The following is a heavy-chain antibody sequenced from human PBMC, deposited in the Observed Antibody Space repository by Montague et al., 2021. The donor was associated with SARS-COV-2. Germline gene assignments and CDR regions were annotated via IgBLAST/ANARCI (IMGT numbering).Heavy chain of an antibody. Sequence: SETLSLTCAVYGGFFSGYYWSWIRQPPGKGLEWIGEINHGGSTNYNPSXXSRVTISVDTSKNQFSLKLSSVTAADTAVYYCARSPLLWFGTALGNWFDPWGQGTLVTVSS. V-gene: IGHV4-34*01. D-gene: IGHD3-10*01. CDR2: INHGGST. CDR1: GGFFSGYY. J-gene: IGHJ5*02. CDR3: ARSPLLWFGTALGNWFDP.